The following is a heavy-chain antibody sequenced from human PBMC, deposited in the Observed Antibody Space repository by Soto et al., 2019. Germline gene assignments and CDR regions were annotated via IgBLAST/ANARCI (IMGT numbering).Heavy chain of an antibody. J-gene: IGHJ4*02. V-gene: IGHV1-2*04. CDR1: GYTFTGYY. Sequence: GASVKVSCKASGYTFTGYYMHWVRQAPGQGLEWMGWINPNSGGTNYAQQFQGWVTMTRDTSMSTAYMDLNRLRSDDTAVYYCARGRRDYSGYHGYYFDYWGQGTLVTVSS. CDR3: ARGRRDYSGYHGYYFDY. CDR2: INPNSGGT. D-gene: IGHD3-22*01.